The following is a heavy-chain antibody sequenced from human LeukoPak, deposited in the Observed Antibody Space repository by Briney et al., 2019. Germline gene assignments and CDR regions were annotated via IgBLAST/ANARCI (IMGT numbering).Heavy chain of an antibody. D-gene: IGHD2-15*01. V-gene: IGHV1-18*01. CDR3: AREDCSGGSCYPGVY. Sequence: ASVKVSCKASGYTFTSYGISWVRQAPGQGLEWMGWISAYNGNTNYAQKLQGRVTMTTDTSTSTAYVELRSLRSDDTAVYYCAREDCSGGSCYPGVYWGQGTLVTVSS. CDR1: GYTFTSYG. J-gene: IGHJ4*02. CDR2: ISAYNGNT.